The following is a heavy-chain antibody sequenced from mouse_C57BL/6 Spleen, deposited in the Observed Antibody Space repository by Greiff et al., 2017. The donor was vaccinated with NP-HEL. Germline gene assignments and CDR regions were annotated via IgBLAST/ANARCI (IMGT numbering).Heavy chain of an antibody. V-gene: IGHV1-64*01. D-gene: IGHD2-4*01. CDR1: GYTFTSYW. J-gene: IGHJ3*01. Sequence: QVQLQQSGAELVKPGASVKLSCKASGYTFTSYWMHWVKQRPGQGLEWIGMIHPNSGSTNYNEKFKSKATLTVDKSSSTAYMQLSSLTSEDSAVYYCARGYDYDEFAYWGQGTLVTVSA. CDR3: ARGYDYDEFAY. CDR2: IHPNSGST.